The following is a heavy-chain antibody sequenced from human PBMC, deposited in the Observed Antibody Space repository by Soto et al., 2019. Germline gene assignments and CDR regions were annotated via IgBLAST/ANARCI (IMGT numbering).Heavy chain of an antibody. Sequence: AGGSLRLSCAASGFTFNISAMTWVRQAPGKGLEWVSAISGSGGSTYYADSVKGRFTISRDNSKNTLYLQMNSLRAEDTAVYYCAKVGGQLGGFLGDWFDPWGQGTLVTVSS. V-gene: IGHV3-23*01. CDR2: ISGSGGST. CDR1: GFTFNISA. CDR3: AKVGGQLGGFLGDWFDP. J-gene: IGHJ5*02. D-gene: IGHD6-6*01.